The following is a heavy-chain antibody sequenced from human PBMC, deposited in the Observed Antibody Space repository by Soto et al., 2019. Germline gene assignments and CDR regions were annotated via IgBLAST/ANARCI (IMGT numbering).Heavy chain of an antibody. J-gene: IGHJ6*02. CDR2: ISGSGGNT. V-gene: IGHV3-23*01. CDR3: AKTLTEVTTTYYYGMDV. Sequence: EVQLLESGGGLVQTGGSLRLSCAASGFTFSSYAMNWVRQAPGKGLEWVSAISGSGGNTYYADSVKGRFTISRDNSKDTLHLQMNSLRAEDTDLYSCAKTLTEVTTTYYYGMDVWGQGTTVTVSS. D-gene: IGHD4-17*01. CDR1: GFTFSSYA.